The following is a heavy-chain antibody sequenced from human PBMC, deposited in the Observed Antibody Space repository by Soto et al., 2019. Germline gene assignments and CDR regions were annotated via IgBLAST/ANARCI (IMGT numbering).Heavy chain of an antibody. CDR3: ARQHSSSWDDY. D-gene: IGHD6-13*01. CDR2: IYPGDSDT. J-gene: IGHJ4*02. Sequence: GESLKISCLGSGYSFTSYWIGWVRQMPGKGLEWMGIIYPGDSDTRYRPSFQGQVTISADKSISTAYLQWSSLKYSDTAMYYCARQHSSSWDDYWGKGTLVTVSS. V-gene: IGHV5-51*01. CDR1: GYSFTSYW.